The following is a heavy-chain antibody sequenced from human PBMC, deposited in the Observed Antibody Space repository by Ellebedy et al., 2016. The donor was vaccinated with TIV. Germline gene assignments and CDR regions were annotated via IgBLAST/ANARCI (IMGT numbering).Heavy chain of an antibody. CDR3: AGADTGTIDY. V-gene: IGHV3-30*03. CDR1: GFTFSDFG. D-gene: IGHD1/OR15-1a*01. CDR2: ISYDGSNK. J-gene: IGHJ4*02. Sequence: GESLKISCAASGFTFSDFGMHWVRQAPGKGLEWVAVISYDGSNKYYRDSVKGRFTISRDNSKNTLYLQMNSLKTEDTSVYYCAGADTGTIDYWGQGTLVTVSS.